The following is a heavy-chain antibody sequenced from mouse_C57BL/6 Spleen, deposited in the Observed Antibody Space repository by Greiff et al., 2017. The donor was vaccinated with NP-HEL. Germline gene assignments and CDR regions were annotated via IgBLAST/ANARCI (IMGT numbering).Heavy chain of an antibody. CDR3: ARDPITTVVGYFDY. J-gene: IGHJ2*01. V-gene: IGHV1-85*01. CDR1: GYTFTSYD. CDR2: IYPRDGST. Sequence: QVQLKESGPELVKPGASVKLSCKASGYTFTSYDINWVKQRPGQGLEWIGWIYPRDGSTKYNEKFKGKATLTVDTSSSTAYMELHSLTSEDSAVYFCARDPITTVVGYFDYWGQGTTLTVSS. D-gene: IGHD1-1*01.